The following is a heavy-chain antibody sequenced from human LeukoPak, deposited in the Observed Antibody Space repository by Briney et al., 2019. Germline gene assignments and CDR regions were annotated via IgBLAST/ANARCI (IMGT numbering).Heavy chain of an antibody. V-gene: IGHV3-23*01. D-gene: IGHD3-10*01. J-gene: IGHJ4*02. CDR3: AREVAGSFDY. Sequence: PGGSLRLSWAASGFTFSTYAMTWVRQAAGKGREWVSLISDSGGNTYYADSVKGRFTISRDNSKNTLYLQMNSLRAEDTAVYYCAREVAGSFDYWGQGTLVTVSS. CDR1: GFTFSTYA. CDR2: ISDSGGNT.